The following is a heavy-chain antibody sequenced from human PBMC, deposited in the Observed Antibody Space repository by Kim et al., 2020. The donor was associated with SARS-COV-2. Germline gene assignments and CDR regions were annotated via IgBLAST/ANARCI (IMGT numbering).Heavy chain of an antibody. D-gene: IGHD3-22*01. J-gene: IGHJ6*02. CDR1: GFTFSSYE. CDR2: ISSSGSTI. Sequence: GGSLRLFCAASGFTFSSYEMNWVRQAPGKGLEWVSYISSSGSTIYYADSVKGRFTISRDNAKNSLYLQMNSLRAEDTAVYYCAREVVITPEYGMDVWGQRTTVTVSS. CDR3: AREVVITPEYGMDV. V-gene: IGHV3-48*03.